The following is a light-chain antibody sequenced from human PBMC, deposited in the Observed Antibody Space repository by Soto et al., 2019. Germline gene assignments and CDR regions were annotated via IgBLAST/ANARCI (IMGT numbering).Light chain of an antibody. CDR1: SSNIGNNY. CDR3: GTWDNSLSGGV. CDR2: DNN. J-gene: IGLJ2*01. V-gene: IGLV1-51*01. Sequence: QSVLTQPPSLSAAPGQRVTISCSGSSSNIGNNYVSWYQQFPGTAPKLLIYDNNKRPSGIPDRFSGSKSGTSGTLDITGLQTGDEADYYCGTWDNSLSGGVFGRGTKLTVL.